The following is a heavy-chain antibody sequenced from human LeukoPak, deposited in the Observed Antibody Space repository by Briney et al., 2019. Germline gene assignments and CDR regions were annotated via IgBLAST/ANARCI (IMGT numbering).Heavy chain of an antibody. CDR1: GYTFTSYA. CDR2: INTNTGNP. J-gene: IGHJ4*02. CDR3: ARVHSNSWFSPFDY. Sequence: ASVKVSCKASGYTFTSYAMNWVRQAPGQGLEWMGWINTNTGNPTYAQGFTGRFVFSLDTSVSTAYLQISSLKAEDTAGYYCARVHSNSWFSPFDYWGQGTLVTVSS. V-gene: IGHV7-4-1*02. D-gene: IGHD6-13*01.